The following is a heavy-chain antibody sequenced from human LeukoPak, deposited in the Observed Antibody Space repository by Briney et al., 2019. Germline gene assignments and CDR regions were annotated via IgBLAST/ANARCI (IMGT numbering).Heavy chain of an antibody. CDR3: ARHGSGEGGSGRYRGAFDI. J-gene: IGHJ3*02. D-gene: IGHD6-19*01. CDR2: IYYSGST. CDR1: GGSINSYY. Sequence: SETLSLTCTVSGGSINSYYWSWIRQPPGKGLEWIGYIYYSGSTNYSPSLKGRVTISVDTSKNHFSLKLSSVTAADTAVYYCARHGSGEGGSGRYRGAFDIWGQGTMVTVSS. V-gene: IGHV4-59*08.